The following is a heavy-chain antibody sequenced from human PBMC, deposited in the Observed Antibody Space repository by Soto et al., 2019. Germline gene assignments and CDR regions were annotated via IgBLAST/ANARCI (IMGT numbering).Heavy chain of an antibody. V-gene: IGHV1-69*04. Sequence: QVQLVQSGAEVKKPGSSVKVSCKASGGTFSSYPISWVRQAPGQGLEWMGRIIPILGIANYAQKFQGRVTITADKSTSTAYMELSSLRSEDTAVYYCARDRDYDGFDYWGQGTLVTVSS. D-gene: IGHD4-17*01. CDR1: GGTFSSYP. CDR2: IIPILGIA. CDR3: ARDRDYDGFDY. J-gene: IGHJ4*02.